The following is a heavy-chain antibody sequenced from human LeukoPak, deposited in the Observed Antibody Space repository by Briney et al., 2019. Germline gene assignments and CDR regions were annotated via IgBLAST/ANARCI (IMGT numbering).Heavy chain of an antibody. V-gene: IGHV1-2*02. CDR3: SVWFGEFAH. D-gene: IGHD3-10*01. CDR1: GNTFTDYN. CDR2: INPNSGGT. J-gene: IGHJ4*02. Sequence: ASVKVSCKASGNTFTDYNIHWVRQAPGQGLEWMGWINPNSGGTNYAQRFQGMVTMTRDTSISTAYMDLGSLKSDDTATYFCSVWFGEFAHWGQGTLVTVSS.